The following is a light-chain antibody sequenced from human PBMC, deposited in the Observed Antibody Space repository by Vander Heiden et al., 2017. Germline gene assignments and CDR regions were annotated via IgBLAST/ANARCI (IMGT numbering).Light chain of an antibody. Sequence: DIQMTQSPSSVSASVGDRVTITCRASQGISSWLVWYQQRPGKAPKLLIHAASTLQSGVPSRFSGSGSGTDFTLTISGLQSEDFGTYYCQEASSFPRTFGQGTKVEIK. CDR2: AAS. V-gene: IGKV1-12*01. CDR3: QEASSFPRT. CDR1: QGISSW. J-gene: IGKJ1*01.